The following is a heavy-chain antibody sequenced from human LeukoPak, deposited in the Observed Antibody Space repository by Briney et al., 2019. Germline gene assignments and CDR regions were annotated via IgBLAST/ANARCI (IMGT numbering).Heavy chain of an antibody. CDR3: AREGPHIVGATVLDY. V-gene: IGHV3-11*01. CDR2: ISSSGSTI. CDR1: GFTFSDYY. J-gene: IGHJ4*02. Sequence: GGSLRLSCAASGFTFSDYYMSWIRQAPGKGLEWVSYISSSGSTIYYADSVKGRFTISRGNAKNSLYLQMNSLRAEDTAVYYCAREGPHIVGATVLDYWGQGTLVTVSS. D-gene: IGHD1-26*01.